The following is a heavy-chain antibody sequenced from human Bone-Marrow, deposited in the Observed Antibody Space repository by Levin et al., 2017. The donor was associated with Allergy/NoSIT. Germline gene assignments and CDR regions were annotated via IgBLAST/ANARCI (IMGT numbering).Heavy chain of an antibody. CDR2: IYYSGTT. CDR1: GDSISSSTYY. Sequence: SETLSLTCTVAGDSISSSTYYWGWIRQPPGKGLEWIANIYYSGTTYYNPSLERRVSISMDASKNQFSLQLTSVTASDTALYYCARWVIMTRNRGITGNDAFDRWGQGTMVIVSS. V-gene: IGHV4-39*01. D-gene: IGHD1-20*01. J-gene: IGHJ3*01. CDR3: ARWVIMTRNRGITGNDAFDR.